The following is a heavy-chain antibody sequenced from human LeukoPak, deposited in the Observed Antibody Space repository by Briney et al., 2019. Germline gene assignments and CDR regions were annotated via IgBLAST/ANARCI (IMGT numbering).Heavy chain of an antibody. D-gene: IGHD1-14*01. Sequence: SETLSLTCTVSGGSISSSSYYWGWIRQPPGKGLEWIGSIYYSGSTYYNPSLKSRVTISVDTSKNQFSLKLSSVTAADTAVYYCATGISHPGDYWGQGTLVTVSS. CDR2: IYYSGST. CDR1: GGSISSSSYY. CDR3: ATGISHPGDY. V-gene: IGHV4-39*01. J-gene: IGHJ4*02.